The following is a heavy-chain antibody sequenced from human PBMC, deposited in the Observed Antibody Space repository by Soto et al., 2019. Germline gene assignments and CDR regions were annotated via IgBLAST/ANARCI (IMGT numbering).Heavy chain of an antibody. V-gene: IGHV3-7*01. CDR3: ATSISWPFGKFDS. Sequence: EVHLVQSGGDLVQPGGSLRLSSVASGFTFSTYWMTWVRQAPGMGQEWVAGIKEDASEEVYVDSVKGRFSISRDNAKKSLNLQLNSLRAEDMAVYCCATSISWPFGKFDSWGQGSLVNVSS. J-gene: IGHJ4*02. CDR1: GFTFSTYW. CDR2: IKEDASEE. D-gene: IGHD3-3*01.